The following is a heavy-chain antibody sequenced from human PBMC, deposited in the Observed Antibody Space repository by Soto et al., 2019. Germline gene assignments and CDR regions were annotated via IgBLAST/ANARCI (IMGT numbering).Heavy chain of an antibody. J-gene: IGHJ4*02. D-gene: IGHD4-17*01. CDR2: INHSGST. Sequence: SETLSLTCVVYGGSFSGYYWSWIRQPPGKGLEWIGEINHSGSTNYNPSLKSRVTISVDTSKNQFSLKLSSVTAADTAVYYCARHAGDGYGDYLVRYYFDYWGQGTLVTVSS. CDR3: ARHAGDGYGDYLVRYYFDY. CDR1: GGSFSGYY. V-gene: IGHV4-34*01.